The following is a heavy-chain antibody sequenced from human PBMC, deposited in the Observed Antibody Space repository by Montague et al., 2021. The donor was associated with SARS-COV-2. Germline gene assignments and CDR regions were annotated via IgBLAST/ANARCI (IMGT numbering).Heavy chain of an antibody. D-gene: IGHD6-19*01. CDR1: GGSISSGSYY. J-gene: IGHJ4*02. CDR2: ISISGST. V-gene: IGHV4-61*02. Sequence: TLSLTCTVSGGSISSGSYYWSWIRQPAGKGLEWIGRISISGSTNYNPSLKSRVTISVDTSKNQSSLKLSSVTAADTAVYYCARDIAVAGLFDYWGQGTLATVSS. CDR3: ARDIAVAGLFDY.